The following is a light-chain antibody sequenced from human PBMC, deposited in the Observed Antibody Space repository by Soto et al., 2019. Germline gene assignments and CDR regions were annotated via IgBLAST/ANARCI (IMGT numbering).Light chain of an antibody. CDR3: QQYNTYTWT. CDR2: TAS. J-gene: IGKJ1*01. CDR1: QSICSR. Sequence: DIQITQSPSTLSGSVGDRVIITCRASQSICSRLAWYQQQPGKVPKLLIYTASTLQSGVPSRFSGSGSGADFTLTISSLQPEDFATDYCQQYNTYTWTFGQGTKVDI. V-gene: IGKV1-5*03.